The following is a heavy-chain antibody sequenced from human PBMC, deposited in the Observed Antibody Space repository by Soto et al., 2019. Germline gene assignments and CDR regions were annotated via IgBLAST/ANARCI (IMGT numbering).Heavy chain of an antibody. Sequence: ASVKVSCKASGYTFTGYYMHWVRQAPGQGLEWMGWINPNSGGTNYAQKFQGWVTMTRDTSISTAYMELSRLRSDDTAVYYCARAISLGAVAGTGFAFDIWGQGTMVTVSS. D-gene: IGHD6-19*01. CDR2: INPNSGGT. CDR1: GYTFTGYY. V-gene: IGHV1-2*04. J-gene: IGHJ3*02. CDR3: ARAISLGAVAGTGFAFDI.